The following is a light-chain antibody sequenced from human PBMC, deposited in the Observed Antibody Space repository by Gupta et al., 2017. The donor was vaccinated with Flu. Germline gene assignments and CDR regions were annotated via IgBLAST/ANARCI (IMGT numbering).Light chain of an antibody. CDR2: TAS. V-gene: IGKV1-9*01. CDR3: QQGNKYPST. CDR1: QDISSY. J-gene: IGKJ4*01. Sequence: DIQLTQSPSFLSLFIGDRVTITCRASQDISSYLAWYQQKPGKAPKFLIYTASTLQTEVPSRFSGSGSGTQFSLTISNLQPEDSATYYCQQGNKYPSTFGGGTKVEIK.